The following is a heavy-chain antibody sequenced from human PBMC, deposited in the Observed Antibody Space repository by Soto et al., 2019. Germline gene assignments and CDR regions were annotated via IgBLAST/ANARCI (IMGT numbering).Heavy chain of an antibody. CDR2: IKGNGGST. J-gene: IGHJ4*02. Sequence: PGGSLRLSCAASGFNFDDYGMSWVRQAPGKGLEWASGIKGNGGSTGYADSVKGRFTISRDNAKNSLYLQMDSLRVEDTAIYYCARGDCDGGSCYKYWGQGTLVTVSS. CDR3: ARGDCDGGSCYKY. CDR1: GFNFDDYG. D-gene: IGHD2-15*01. V-gene: IGHV3-20*04.